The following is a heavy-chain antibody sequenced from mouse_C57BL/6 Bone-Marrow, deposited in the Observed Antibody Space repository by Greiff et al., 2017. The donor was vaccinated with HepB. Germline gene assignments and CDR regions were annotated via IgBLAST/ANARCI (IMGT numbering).Heavy chain of an antibody. D-gene: IGHD2-4*01. CDR3: ASPIYYDYDDGLDV. J-gene: IGHJ1*03. V-gene: IGHV1-59*01. CDR1: GYTFTSYW. CDR2: IDPSDSYT. Sequence: QVQLQQPGAELVRPGTSVKLTCKASGYTFTSYWMHWVKQRPGQGLEWIGVIDPSDSYTNYNQKFKGKATLTVDTSSSTAYMQLSSLTSEDSAVYYCASPIYYDYDDGLDVWGTGTTVTVSS.